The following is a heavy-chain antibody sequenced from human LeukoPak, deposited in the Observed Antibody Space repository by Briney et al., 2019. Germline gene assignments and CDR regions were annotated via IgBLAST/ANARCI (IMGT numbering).Heavy chain of an antibody. Sequence: PSETLSLTCAVSGYSISSGYYWGWIRQPPRKGLEWIGSIYHSGSTYYNPSLKSRVTISVDTSKNQFSLKLSSVTAADTAVYYCARPETPSVDTAMVHWYFDLWGRGTLVTVSS. CDR2: IYHSGST. CDR3: ARPETPSVDTAMVHWYFDL. D-gene: IGHD5-18*01. V-gene: IGHV4-38-2*01. J-gene: IGHJ2*01. CDR1: GYSISSGYY.